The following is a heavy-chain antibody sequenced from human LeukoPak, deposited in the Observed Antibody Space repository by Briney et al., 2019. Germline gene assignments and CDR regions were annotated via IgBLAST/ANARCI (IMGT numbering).Heavy chain of an antibody. D-gene: IGHD1-14*01. V-gene: IGHV3-21*01. CDR1: GFPFSSYY. J-gene: IGHJ4*02. Sequence: GGSLRLSCAASGFPFSSYYVNWVRQAPGKGLEWVSCISSRSTYIFYSESVRGRFAISRDDARNSLHLQLNSLRAEDTAVYYCVRENHGSFDYWGQGSLVTVSS. CDR2: ISSRSTYI. CDR3: VRENHGSFDY.